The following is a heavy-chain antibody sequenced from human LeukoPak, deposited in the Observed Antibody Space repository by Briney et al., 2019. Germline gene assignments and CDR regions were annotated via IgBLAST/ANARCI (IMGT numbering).Heavy chain of an antibody. J-gene: IGHJ5*02. CDR1: GFTFDDYA. V-gene: IGHV3-9*01. CDR2: ISWNSGSI. Sequence: GRSLRLSCAASGFTFDDYAMHWVRQAPGKGLEWVSGISWNSGSIGYADSVKGRFTISRDNAKNSLYLQMNSLRAEDTALYYCAKEAGSMVRGAGFDPWGQGTLVTVSS. D-gene: IGHD3-10*01. CDR3: AKEAGSMVRGAGFDP.